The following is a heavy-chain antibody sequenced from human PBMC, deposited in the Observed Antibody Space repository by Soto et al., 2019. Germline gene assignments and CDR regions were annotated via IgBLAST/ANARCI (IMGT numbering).Heavy chain of an antibody. Sequence: GGSLRLSCAASGFTFSSYAMSWVRQAPGKGLECVAIFSGGAGNTDYADSVKGRFTISRDNFNNTLYLQMNSLRVDDTAVYYCAKGLRFATYYGMDVWGQGTAVTVSS. D-gene: IGHD3-16*01. CDR2: FSGGAGNT. J-gene: IGHJ6*02. V-gene: IGHV3-23*01. CDR3: AKGLRFATYYGMDV. CDR1: GFTFSSYA.